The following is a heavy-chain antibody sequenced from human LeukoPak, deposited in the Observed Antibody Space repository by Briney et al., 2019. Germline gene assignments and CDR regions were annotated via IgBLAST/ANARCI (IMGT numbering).Heavy chain of an antibody. CDR3: ARDPKPGYCSGGSCSSPLTG. CDR1: GYTLTELS. V-gene: IGHV1-46*01. CDR2: INPSGGST. D-gene: IGHD2-15*01. J-gene: IGHJ4*02. Sequence: ASVKVSCKVSGYTLTELSMHWVRQAPGQGLEWMGIINPSGGSTSYAQKFQGRVTMTRDTSTSTVYMELSSLRSEDTAVYYCARDPKPGYCSGGSCSSPLTGWGQGTLVTVSS.